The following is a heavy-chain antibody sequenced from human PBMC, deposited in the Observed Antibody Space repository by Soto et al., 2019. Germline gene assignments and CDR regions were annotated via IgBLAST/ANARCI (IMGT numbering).Heavy chain of an antibody. D-gene: IGHD3-22*01. J-gene: IGHJ4*02. V-gene: IGHV3-15*07. CDR2: IKSKTDGGTT. CDR3: TTDPIYYYDSSGSLSEDY. Sequence: GGSLRLSCAASGFTFSNAWMNWVRQAPGKGLEWVGRIKSKTDGGTTDYAAPGKGRFTISRDDSKNTLYLQMNSLKTEDTAVYYCTTDPIYYYDSSGSLSEDYWGQGTLVTVSS. CDR1: GFTFSNAW.